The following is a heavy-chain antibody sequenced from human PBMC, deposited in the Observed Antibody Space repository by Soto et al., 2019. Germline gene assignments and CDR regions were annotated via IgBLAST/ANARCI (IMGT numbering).Heavy chain of an antibody. J-gene: IGHJ4*02. CDR1: GGSVSSGSYY. V-gene: IGHV4-61*01. CDR3: ASGGYSYGFRIPFDY. D-gene: IGHD5-18*01. Sequence: SETLSLTCTVSGGSVSSGSYYWSWIRQPPGKGLEWIGYIYYSGSTNYNPSLKSRVTISVDTSKNQFSLKLSSVTAADTAVYYCASGGYSYGFRIPFDYWGQGTLVTSPQ. CDR2: IYYSGST.